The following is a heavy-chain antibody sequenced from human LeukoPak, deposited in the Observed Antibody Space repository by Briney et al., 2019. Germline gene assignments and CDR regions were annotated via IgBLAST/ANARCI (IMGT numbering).Heavy chain of an antibody. Sequence: SETLSLTCTVSGGSFNSYYCSWIRRPAGKGLEWIGRISTSGSTNYNPSLKSRVTMSVDTSKKQHSLKLTSVTAADTAVYYCARGPDDWYTFNLWGQGTVVTVSS. D-gene: IGHD3-9*01. CDR2: ISTSGST. J-gene: IGHJ3*01. CDR1: GGSFNSYY. CDR3: ARGPDDWYTFNL. V-gene: IGHV4-4*07.